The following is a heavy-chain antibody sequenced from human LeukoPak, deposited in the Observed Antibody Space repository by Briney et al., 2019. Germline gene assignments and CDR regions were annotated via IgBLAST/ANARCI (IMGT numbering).Heavy chain of an antibody. D-gene: IGHD3-10*01. CDR3: ATKAGDCLNLIYYAQFDY. CDR1: GLPFSNCW. V-gene: IGHV3-7*01. J-gene: IGHJ4*02. Sequence: PGGSLRLSCAASGLPFSNCWMTWVRQAPGKGLEWVANINQDGSEKYYGDSVKGRFSISRDNARSSVHLQMDSLRAEDTAVYYCATKAGDCLNLIYYAQFDYWGQGALVTVSS. CDR2: INQDGSEK.